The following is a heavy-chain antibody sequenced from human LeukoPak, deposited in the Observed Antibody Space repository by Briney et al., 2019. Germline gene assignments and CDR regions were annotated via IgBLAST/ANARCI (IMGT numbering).Heavy chain of an antibody. J-gene: IGHJ6*02. D-gene: IGHD2-8*01. CDR2: IYPGDSDT. V-gene: IGHV5-51*01. CDR1: GYTFTKYW. CDR3: ARRQASCTNGVCYTLYDMDV. Sequence: GESLKISCEASGYTFTKYWIGWVRQMPGKGLEWMGIIYPGDSDTRYSPSLQGQVTISADKSISTAYLQWSSLKASDTAMYYCARRQASCTNGVCYTLYDMDVWGQGTTVTVSS.